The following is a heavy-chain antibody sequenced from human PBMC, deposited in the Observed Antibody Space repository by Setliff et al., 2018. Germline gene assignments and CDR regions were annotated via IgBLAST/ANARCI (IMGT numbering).Heavy chain of an antibody. CDR1: GFTFSRYW. J-gene: IGHJ6*03. Sequence: GGSLRLSCVASGFTFSRYWMSWVRQAPGKGLEWVSYITSSSSTIGYADSVKGRFTISRDDAKNSLYLQMNSLRAEDTAVYYCARVIYFYYMDVWGKGTTVTVSS. V-gene: IGHV3-48*01. CDR2: ITSSSSTI. CDR3: ARVIYFYYMDV.